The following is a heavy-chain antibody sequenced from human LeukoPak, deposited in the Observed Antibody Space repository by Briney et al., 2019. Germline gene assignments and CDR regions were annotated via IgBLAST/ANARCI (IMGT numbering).Heavy chain of an antibody. CDR2: ISSSSSTI. V-gene: IGHV3-48*04. CDR3: ARAYCHSTNCCYPS. D-gene: IGHD2-2*01. CDR1: GFTVSSNY. Sequence: GGSLRLSCAASGFTVSSNYMSWVRQAPGKGLEWVSYISSSSSTIYYADSVKGRFTISRDNAQNSLSLQMNILRPQDTAVYYCARAYCHSTNCCYPSWGQGTLVTVSS. J-gene: IGHJ5*02.